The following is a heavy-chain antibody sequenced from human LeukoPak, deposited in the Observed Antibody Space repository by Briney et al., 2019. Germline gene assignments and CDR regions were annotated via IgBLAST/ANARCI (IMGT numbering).Heavy chain of an antibody. Sequence: GASVKVSCKASGYTFTGYYMHWVRQAPGQGLEWMGWINPNSGGTNYAQKFQGRVTMTRDTSISTAYMELSRLRSDDTAVYYCATLGYCSGGSCAAFDYWGQGTLVTVSS. V-gene: IGHV1-2*02. CDR1: GYTFTGYY. D-gene: IGHD2-15*01. CDR2: INPNSGGT. CDR3: ATLGYCSGGSCAAFDY. J-gene: IGHJ4*02.